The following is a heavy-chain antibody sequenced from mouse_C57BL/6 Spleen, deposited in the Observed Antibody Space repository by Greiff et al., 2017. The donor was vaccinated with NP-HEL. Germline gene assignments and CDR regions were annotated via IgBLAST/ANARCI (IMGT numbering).Heavy chain of an antibody. D-gene: IGHD1-1*01. CDR2: IYPRSGNT. Sequence: QVHVKQSGAELARPGASVKLSCKASGYTFTSYGISWVKQRTGQGLEWIGEIYPRSGNTYYNEKFKGKATLTSDKSSSTAYMGLRSLTSEDSAVYFCANYYGSSYRDWYFDVWGTGTTVTVSS. V-gene: IGHV1-81*01. CDR3: ANYYGSSYRDWYFDV. J-gene: IGHJ1*03. CDR1: GYTFTSYG.